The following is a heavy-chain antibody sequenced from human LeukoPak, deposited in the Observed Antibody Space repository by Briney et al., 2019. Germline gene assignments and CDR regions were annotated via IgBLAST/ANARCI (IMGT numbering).Heavy chain of an antibody. CDR1: GYTFTGYY. CDR3: ARDLVSGNYNRFDP. Sequence: AASVKVSCKASGYTFTGYYMHWVRQAPGQGLEWMGWINPNSGGTNYAQKFQGRVTMTRDTSISTAYMELSRLRSVDTAVYYCARDLVSGNYNRFDPWGQGTLVTVSS. CDR2: INPNSGGT. V-gene: IGHV1-2*02. J-gene: IGHJ5*02. D-gene: IGHD3-9*01.